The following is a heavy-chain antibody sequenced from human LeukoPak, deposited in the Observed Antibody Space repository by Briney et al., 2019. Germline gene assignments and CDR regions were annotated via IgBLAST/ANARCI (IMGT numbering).Heavy chain of an antibody. J-gene: IGHJ4*02. D-gene: IGHD3-9*01. Sequence: ASVKVSCKASGYTFTSYAIHWVRQAPGQRLEWMGWINAGNGNTKYSQKFQGRVTITRDTSASTAYMELSSLRSEDTAVYFRARDPLTGYLDYWGQGTLVTVSP. CDR3: ARDPLTGYLDY. V-gene: IGHV1-3*01. CDR2: INAGNGNT. CDR1: GYTFTSYA.